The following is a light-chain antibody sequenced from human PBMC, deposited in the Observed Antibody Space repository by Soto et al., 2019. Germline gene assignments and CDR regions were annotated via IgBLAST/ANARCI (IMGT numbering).Light chain of an antibody. CDR2: QDK. J-gene: IGLJ2*01. V-gene: IGLV3-1*01. CDR3: QTWDGSTVV. Sequence: SYELTQTPSVSVSPGQTVSITCSGDKLGDKYACWYQQKPGQSPVVVIYQDKKRPSGIPERFSGSNSGNTATLTISGTQAMEEADYYCQTWDGSTVVFGGGTKLTVL. CDR1: KLGDKY.